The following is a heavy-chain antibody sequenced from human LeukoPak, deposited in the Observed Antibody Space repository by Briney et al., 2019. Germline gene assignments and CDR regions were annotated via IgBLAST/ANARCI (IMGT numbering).Heavy chain of an antibody. V-gene: IGHV3-7*01. Sequence: PGGSLRLSCAASGFTFSNYYMSWVRQAPGKGLEWVATIKQDGSEEYYVDSVKGRFTISRDNARNSLYLQMNSLRAEDTAVYYCARVGTLVRGVNFNWFDPWGQGTLVTVSS. CDR1: GFTFSNYY. D-gene: IGHD3-10*01. CDR2: IKQDGSEE. CDR3: ARVGTLVRGVNFNWFDP. J-gene: IGHJ5*02.